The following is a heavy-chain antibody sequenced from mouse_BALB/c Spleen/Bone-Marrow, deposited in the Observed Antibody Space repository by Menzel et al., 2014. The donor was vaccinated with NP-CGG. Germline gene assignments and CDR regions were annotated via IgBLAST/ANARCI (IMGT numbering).Heavy chain of an antibody. CDR1: GYTFTSYT. CDR2: INPSSDYT. CDR3: AREGLRAWFVY. Sequence: QVQLQQSRAELARPGASVKMSCKASGYTFTSYTIHWVKQRPGQGLEWIGYINPSSDYTNYNQKFKDKATLTADKSSSTAYMQLSSLTSEDSAVYYCAREGLRAWFVYWGQGTLVTVSA. J-gene: IGHJ3*01. V-gene: IGHV1-4*01. D-gene: IGHD2-4*01.